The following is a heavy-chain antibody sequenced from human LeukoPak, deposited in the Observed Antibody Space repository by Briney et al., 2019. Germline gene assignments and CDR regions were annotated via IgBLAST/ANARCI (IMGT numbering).Heavy chain of an antibody. Sequence: SETLSLTCTVSGGSVSGYYCSWIRQPAGKGLEWIGRIYSTGSTDYNASLKSRVTMSVDTSKSQFSLKLSSVTAADTAVYYCARMSYDRTGEGRANLYYYYMAVWGKGTTVTVSS. V-gene: IGHV4-4*07. CDR2: IYSTGST. CDR3: ARMSYDRTGEGRANLYYYYMAV. D-gene: IGHD3-3*01. J-gene: IGHJ6*03. CDR1: GGSVSGYY.